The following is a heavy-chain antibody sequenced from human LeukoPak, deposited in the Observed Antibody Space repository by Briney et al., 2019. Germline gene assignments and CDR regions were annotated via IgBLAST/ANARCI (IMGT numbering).Heavy chain of an antibody. CDR2: IYYSGST. D-gene: IGHD2-2*02. CDR1: GGSISSYY. Sequence: SETLSLTCTVSGGSISSYYWSWIRQPPGKGLEWIGYIYYSGSTNYNPSLKGRVTISVDTSKNQFSLKLSSVTAADTAVYYCARGLYDAFDIWGQGTMVTVSS. J-gene: IGHJ3*02. CDR3: ARGLYDAFDI. V-gene: IGHV4-59*01.